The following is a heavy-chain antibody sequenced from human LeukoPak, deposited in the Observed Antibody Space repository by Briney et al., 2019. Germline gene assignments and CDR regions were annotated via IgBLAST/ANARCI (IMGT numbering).Heavy chain of an antibody. CDR2: INPNSGGT. CDR3: ARDVRSNYGSHTMDV. V-gene: IGHV1-2*02. CDR1: GYTFTAYY. J-gene: IGHJ6*02. D-gene: IGHD4-11*01. Sequence: ASVKVYCKTSGYTFTAYYMDWVRQAPGQGLEWMGWINPNSGGTNYAQHFQGRVTMTRDTSISTAYLELSRLTSDDTAVYYCARDVRSNYGSHTMDVWGQGTTVTVSS.